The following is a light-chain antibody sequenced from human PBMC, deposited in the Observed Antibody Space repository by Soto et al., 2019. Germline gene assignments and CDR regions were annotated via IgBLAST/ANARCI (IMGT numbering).Light chain of an antibody. CDR3: QQYGSSLYT. J-gene: IGKJ2*01. V-gene: IGKV3-20*01. Sequence: ETVLTQSPGTLSLSPGERVTLSCRASQSVASSNLAWYQQKPGQAPRLLIYGASRRATGIPDRFSGRGSGTDFTLTISRLEPEDFAVYYCQQYGSSLYTFGQGTKLEIK. CDR1: QSVASSN. CDR2: GAS.